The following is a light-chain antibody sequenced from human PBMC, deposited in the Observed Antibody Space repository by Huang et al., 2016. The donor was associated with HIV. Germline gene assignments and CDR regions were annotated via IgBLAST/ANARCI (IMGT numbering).Light chain of an antibody. CDR1: RGISTY. Sequence: DIQMTQSPSSLSASVGDRVTITCRASRGISTYLAWYQQRPGKATKLLIYAASSLHSGVPSRFSGSGSGTDFTLTISSLQPEDVATYYCQNYNGSPWTFGQGTRVDIK. J-gene: IGKJ1*01. CDR2: AAS. V-gene: IGKV1-27*01. CDR3: QNYNGSPWT.